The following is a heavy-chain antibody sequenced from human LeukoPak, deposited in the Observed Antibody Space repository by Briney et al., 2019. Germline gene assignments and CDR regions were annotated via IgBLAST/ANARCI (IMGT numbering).Heavy chain of an antibody. D-gene: IGHD3-10*01. Sequence: GGSLRLSCAASGFTFSNYEMNWVRQAPGKGLERVSYISSSGSTIYYADSVKGRFTISRDNAKNSLYLQMNSLRAEDTAVYYCARETYYYGSGSYNDYWGQGTLVTVSS. V-gene: IGHV3-48*03. CDR2: ISSSGSTI. CDR1: GFTFSNYE. J-gene: IGHJ4*02. CDR3: ARETYYYGSGSYNDY.